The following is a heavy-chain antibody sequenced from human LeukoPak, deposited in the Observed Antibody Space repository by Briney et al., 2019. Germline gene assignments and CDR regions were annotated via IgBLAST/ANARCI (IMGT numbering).Heavy chain of an antibody. CDR2: IYHSGST. D-gene: IGHD3-10*01. V-gene: IGHV4-4*02. CDR3: AKSQASGSRPLGY. CDR1: GGSISSSSW. Sequence: SGTLSLTCAVSGGSISSSSWWSWVRQPPGKGLEWIGEIYHSGSTNYNPSLKSRVTISVDKSKNQFSLKLSSVTAADTAVYYCAKSQASGSRPLGYWGQGTLVTVSS. J-gene: IGHJ4*02.